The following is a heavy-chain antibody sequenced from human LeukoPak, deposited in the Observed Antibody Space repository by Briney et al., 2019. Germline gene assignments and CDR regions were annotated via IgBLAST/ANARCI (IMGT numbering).Heavy chain of an antibody. CDR2: IYYSGST. D-gene: IGHD3-3*01. CDR3: ARVSDYDFWRPNYYYYMDV. CDR1: GGSISSYY. V-gene: IGHV4-59*01. J-gene: IGHJ6*03. Sequence: PSETLSLTCTVSGGSISSYYWSWIRLPPGKGLEWIGYIYYSGSTNYNPSLKSRVTISVDTSKNQFSLKLSSVTAADTAVYYCARVSDYDFWRPNYYYYMDVWGKGTTVTVSS.